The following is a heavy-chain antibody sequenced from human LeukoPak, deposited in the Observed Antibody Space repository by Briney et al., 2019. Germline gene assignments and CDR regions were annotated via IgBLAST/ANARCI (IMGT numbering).Heavy chain of an antibody. CDR3: AKALRYCSSTSCYQPVDY. J-gene: IGHJ4*02. CDR2: ISGSGGST. CDR1: GFTFSSYA. V-gene: IGHV3-23*01. D-gene: IGHD2-2*01. Sequence: GASLRLSCAASGFTFSSYAMSWVRQAPGKGLEWVSAISGSGGSTYYADSVKGRFTISRDNSKNTLYLQMNSLRAEDTAVYYCAKALRYCSSTSCYQPVDYWGQGTLATVSS.